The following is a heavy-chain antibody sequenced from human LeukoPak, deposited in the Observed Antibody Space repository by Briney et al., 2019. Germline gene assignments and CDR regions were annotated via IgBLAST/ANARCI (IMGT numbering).Heavy chain of an antibody. J-gene: IGHJ4*02. CDR1: GFTFSSYW. D-gene: IGHD4-23*01. V-gene: IGHV3-74*01. CDR2: INSDGRST. CDR3: ARSAYPGNSVIED. Sequence: GGSLRLSCAASGFTFSSYWMHWVRQAPGKGLVWVSRINSDGRSTNYADSVKGRFTISRDNAKNTLYLQMNSLRAEDTAVYYCARSAYPGNSVIEDWGRGTLVTVSS.